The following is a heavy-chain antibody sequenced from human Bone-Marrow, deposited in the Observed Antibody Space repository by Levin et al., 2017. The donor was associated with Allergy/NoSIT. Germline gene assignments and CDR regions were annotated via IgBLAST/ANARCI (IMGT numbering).Heavy chain of an antibody. J-gene: IGHJ4*02. CDR3: ARMMMNYDILSGYSSGFYFDY. D-gene: IGHD3-9*01. CDR1: GYSFTTYA. V-gene: IGHV7-4-1*02. Sequence: GESLKISCKASGYSFTTYALNWVRQAPGQGLESVGRINTNTGNPTYAQGFTGRFVFSLDTSVRTAYLQINNLKTEDTGVYYCARMMMNYDILSGYSSGFYFDYWGQGTLLTVSS. CDR2: INTNTGNP.